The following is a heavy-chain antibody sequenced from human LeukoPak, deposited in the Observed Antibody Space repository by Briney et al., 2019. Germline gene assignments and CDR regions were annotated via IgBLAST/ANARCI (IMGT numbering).Heavy chain of an antibody. Sequence: SETLSLTCTVSGGSISSYYWSWIRQPPGRGLEWIGYIYYSGSTNYNPSLKSRVTISVDTSKNQFSLKLSSVTAADTAVYYCARDNWNYGSSMDVWGQGTTVTVSS. V-gene: IGHV4-59*01. D-gene: IGHD1-7*01. CDR1: GGSISSYY. CDR2: IYYSGST. J-gene: IGHJ6*02. CDR3: ARDNWNYGSSMDV.